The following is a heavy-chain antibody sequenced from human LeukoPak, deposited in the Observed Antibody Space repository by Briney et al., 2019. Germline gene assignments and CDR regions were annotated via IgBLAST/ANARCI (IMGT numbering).Heavy chain of an antibody. CDR3: ARAMEGYSYGNDFDY. J-gene: IGHJ4*02. CDR2: IYYSGST. D-gene: IGHD5-18*01. Sequence: SQTLSLTCTVSGGSISSGDYYWSWLRQPPGTGLEWLGYIYYSGSTYYNPSLKSRVTISVDTSKNQFSLKLSSVTAADTAVYYCARAMEGYSYGNDFDYWGQGTLVTVSS. CDR1: GGSISSGDYY. V-gene: IGHV4-30-4*01.